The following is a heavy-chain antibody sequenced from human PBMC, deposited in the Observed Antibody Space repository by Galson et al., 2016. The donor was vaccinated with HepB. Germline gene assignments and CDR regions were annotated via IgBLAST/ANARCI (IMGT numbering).Heavy chain of an antibody. D-gene: IGHD1-14*01. J-gene: IGHJ6*02. CDR1: GFTFSDYY. CDR3: ARDGGGTGGYYYYAMDV. CDR2: ISSSSSYT. V-gene: IGHV3-11*06. Sequence: SLRLSCAASGFTFSDYYMRWIRQAPGKGLEWVSYISSSSSYTNYAESVKGRFTISRDNAKNSLYLQMNSLRAEDTAVYYCARDGGGTGGYYYYAMDVWGQGTTVTVSS.